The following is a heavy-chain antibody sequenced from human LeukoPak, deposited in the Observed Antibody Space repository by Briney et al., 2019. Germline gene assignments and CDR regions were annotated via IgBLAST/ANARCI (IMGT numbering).Heavy chain of an antibody. CDR2: INPDGNKK. V-gene: IGHV3-7*01. Sequence: GGSLRLSCTASGLTFSSHWMHWVRQAPGKGLEWVASINPDGNKKYSADSVKGRFTISRDNAENSLYLQMNSLRVEDTAFYYCARDLAYSRLDYWGQGMLVTVSS. D-gene: IGHD5-18*01. CDR3: ARDLAYSRLDY. J-gene: IGHJ4*02. CDR1: GLTFSSHW.